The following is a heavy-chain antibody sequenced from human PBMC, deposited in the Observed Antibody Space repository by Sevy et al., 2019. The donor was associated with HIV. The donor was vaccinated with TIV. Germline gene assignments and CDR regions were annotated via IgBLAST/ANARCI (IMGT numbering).Heavy chain of an antibody. CDR2: ISSYGVST. CDR3: VKDPDYNFWRGDYGMDV. Sequence: GGSLRLSCSGSGFSFSNSAMNWVRQTPGKGLKYVSAISSYGVSTYYTDSVRGRFTISRDNSKNTLYLQMSSLRVEDTAVYYCVKDPDYNFWRGDYGMDVWGQGTTVTVSS. CDR1: GFSFSNSA. J-gene: IGHJ6*02. V-gene: IGHV3-64D*06. D-gene: IGHD3-3*01.